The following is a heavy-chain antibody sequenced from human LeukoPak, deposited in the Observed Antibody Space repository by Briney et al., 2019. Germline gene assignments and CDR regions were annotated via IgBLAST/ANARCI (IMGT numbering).Heavy chain of an antibody. D-gene: IGHD4-17*01. J-gene: IGHJ4*02. CDR2: IYHSGST. V-gene: IGHV4-38-2*02. Sequence: SETLSLTCTVSGYSISSGYYWGWIRQPPGKGLEWIGSIYHSGSTYYNPSLKSRVTISVDTSKNQFPLKLHSVTAADTAVYYRARSPDYADPFFDYWGEGTLVTVSS. CDR3: ARSPDYADPFFDY. CDR1: GYSISSGYY.